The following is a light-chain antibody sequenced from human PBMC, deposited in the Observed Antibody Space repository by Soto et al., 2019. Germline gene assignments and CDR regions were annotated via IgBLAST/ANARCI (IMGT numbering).Light chain of an antibody. V-gene: IGKV3-20*01. CDR2: GAS. CDR1: QSVSSTY. Sequence: VLTQSPGTLPLYKGERATLSCRASQSVSSTYLAWYQQKPGQAPRLLIYGASSRATGTPDRFSGSGSGADFTLTISRLEPEDFAVYYCQQYGSYPRTFGQGTKVDI. CDR3: QQYGSYPRT. J-gene: IGKJ1*01.